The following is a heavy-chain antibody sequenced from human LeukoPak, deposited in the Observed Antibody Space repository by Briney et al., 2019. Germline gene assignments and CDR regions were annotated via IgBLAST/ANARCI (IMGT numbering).Heavy chain of an antibody. D-gene: IGHD3-22*01. CDR2: INPNSGGT. V-gene: IGHV1-2*06. CDR3: ARVSVDQDLDYYDSSGWGFDY. Sequence: ASVKVSCKASGYTFTGYYMHWVRQAPGQGLEWMGRINPNSGGTNYAQKFQGRVTMTRDTSISTAYMELSRLRSDDTAVYYCARVSVDQDLDYYDSSGWGFDYWEQGTPVTVSS. J-gene: IGHJ4*02. CDR1: GYTFTGYY.